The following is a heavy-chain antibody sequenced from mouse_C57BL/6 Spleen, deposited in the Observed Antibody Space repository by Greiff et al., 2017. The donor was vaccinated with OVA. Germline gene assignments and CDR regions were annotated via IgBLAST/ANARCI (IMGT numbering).Heavy chain of an antibody. V-gene: IGHV1-54*01. D-gene: IGHD1-1*01. CDR1: GYAFTNYL. Sequence: QVQLQQSGAELVRPGTSVKVSCKASGYAFTNYLIEWVKQRPGQGLEWIGVINPGSGGTNYNEKFKGKATLTADKSSSTAYMQLSSLTSEDSAVYFCAREGHGGYWYFDVWGTGTTVTVSS. CDR2: INPGSGGT. J-gene: IGHJ1*03. CDR3: AREGHGGYWYFDV.